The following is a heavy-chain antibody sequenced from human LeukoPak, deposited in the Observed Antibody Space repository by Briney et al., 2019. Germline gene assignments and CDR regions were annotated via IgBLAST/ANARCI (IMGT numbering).Heavy chain of an antibody. CDR3: ARGEWFGDPANYWFDP. CDR1: GGSISSYY. D-gene: IGHD3-10*01. Sequence: SETLSLTCTVSGGSISSYYWSWIRQPPGKGLEWIGYIYYSGSTNYNPSLKSRVTISVDTSKNQFPLKLSSVTAADTAVYYCARGEWFGDPANYWFDPWGQGTLVTVSS. CDR2: IYYSGST. V-gene: IGHV4-59*01. J-gene: IGHJ5*02.